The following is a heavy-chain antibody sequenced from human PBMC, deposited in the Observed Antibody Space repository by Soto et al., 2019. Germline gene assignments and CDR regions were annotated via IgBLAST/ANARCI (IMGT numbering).Heavy chain of an antibody. Sequence: PSETLSLTCAVSGGSISSGGYYWSWIRQHPGKGLEWIGYIYYSGSTYYNPSLKSRVTISVDTSKNQFSLKLSSVTAADTAVYYCARDRGKGMDVWGQGTTVTVSS. D-gene: IGHD3-10*01. V-gene: IGHV4-31*11. CDR3: ARDRGKGMDV. J-gene: IGHJ6*02. CDR2: IYYSGST. CDR1: GGSISSGGYY.